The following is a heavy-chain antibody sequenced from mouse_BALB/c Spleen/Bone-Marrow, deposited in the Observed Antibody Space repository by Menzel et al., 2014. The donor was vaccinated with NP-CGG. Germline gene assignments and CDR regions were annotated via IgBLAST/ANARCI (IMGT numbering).Heavy chain of an antibody. J-gene: IGHJ4*01. V-gene: IGHV5-4*02. CDR3: ARTYRPFALDY. CDR2: ISDGGSYT. CDR1: GFTFSDYY. D-gene: IGHD2-14*01. Sequence: EVKLVESGGGLVKPGGSLKLSCAASGFTFSDYYMYWVRQTPERRLEWVATISDGGSYTDYPGSVKGRFTVSRDNAKNNLYLQMSSLKSEGTAMYYCARTYRPFALDYWGQGTSVTVSS.